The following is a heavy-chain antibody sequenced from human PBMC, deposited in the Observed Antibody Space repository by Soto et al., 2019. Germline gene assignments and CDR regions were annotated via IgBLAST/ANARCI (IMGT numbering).Heavy chain of an antibody. Sequence: QVQLVQSGAEVKKPGSSLKVSCTASGGTFSSYTISWVRQAPGQGLEWMGRIIPILGIANSAQQVQGRVPITADKSASTAYMEVSSLRSGDTAVYYCARTSECGVVTLRMGDAFGIWGQGTMVTVSS. CDR1: GGTFSSYT. J-gene: IGHJ3*02. V-gene: IGHV1-69*02. D-gene: IGHD3-3*01. CDR3: ARTSECGVVTLRMGDAFGI. CDR2: IIPILGIA.